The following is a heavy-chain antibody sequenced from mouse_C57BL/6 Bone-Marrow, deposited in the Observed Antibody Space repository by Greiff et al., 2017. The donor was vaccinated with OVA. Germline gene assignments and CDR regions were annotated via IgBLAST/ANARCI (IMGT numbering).Heavy chain of an antibody. Sequence: QVQLQQPGAELVRPGTSVKLSCKASGYTFTSYWMHWVKQRPGQGLEWIGVIDPSDSYTNYNQKFKGKATLTVDTSSSTAYMQLSSLTSEDSAVDYCARDPETYAMDYWGQGTSVTVSS. CDR2: IDPSDSYT. V-gene: IGHV1-59*01. J-gene: IGHJ4*01. CDR3: ARDPETYAMDY. CDR1: GYTFTSYW.